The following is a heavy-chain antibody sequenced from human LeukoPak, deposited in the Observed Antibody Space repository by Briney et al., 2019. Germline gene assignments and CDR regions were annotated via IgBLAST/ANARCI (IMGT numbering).Heavy chain of an antibody. CDR1: GYTFTSYG. J-gene: IGHJ3*02. D-gene: IGHD1-7*01. V-gene: IGHV1-18*01. Sequence: ASVKVSCTASGYTFTSYGISWVRQAPGQGLEWMGWISAYNGNTNYAQKLQGRVTMTTDTSTSTAYMELRSLRSDDTAVYYCARGAAQYNWNYVNAFDIWGQGTMVTVSS. CDR2: ISAYNGNT. CDR3: ARGAAQYNWNYVNAFDI.